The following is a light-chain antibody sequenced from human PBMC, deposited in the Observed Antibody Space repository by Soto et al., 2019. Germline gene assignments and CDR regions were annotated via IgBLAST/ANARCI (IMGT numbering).Light chain of an antibody. V-gene: IGKV3-20*01. CDR1: QSVSSSY. CDR2: GAS. J-gene: IGKJ1*01. Sequence: EIVLTQSPGTLSLSPGERATLSCRASQSVSSSYLAWYQQKPGQAPRLLIYGASTRATGIPDRFSGSGSGTDFTLTISRLEPGDFAVYFCQQYSISPRTFGQGPKVEIK. CDR3: QQYSISPRT.